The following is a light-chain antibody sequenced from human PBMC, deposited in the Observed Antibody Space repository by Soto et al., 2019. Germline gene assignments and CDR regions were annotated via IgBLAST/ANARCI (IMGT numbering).Light chain of an antibody. J-gene: IGKJ2*01. CDR3: QQYNNCPYS. V-gene: IGKV3-15*01. CDR2: GAS. Sequence: EIVMTQSPATLSVSPGERATLSCRASQGVSSNLAWYQQKPGQAPRLLNYGASARATGIPARFSGSGSGTEFTLTISSLQYEDFAVYYCQQYNNCPYSFGQGTKLGIK. CDR1: QGVSSN.